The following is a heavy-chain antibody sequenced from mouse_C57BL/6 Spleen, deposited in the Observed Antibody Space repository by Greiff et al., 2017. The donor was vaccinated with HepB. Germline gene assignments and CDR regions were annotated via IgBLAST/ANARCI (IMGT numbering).Heavy chain of an antibody. CDR1: GYTFTDYY. CDR2: INPNNGGT. V-gene: IGHV1-26*01. Sequence: EVQLQQSGPELVKPGASVKISCKASGYTFTDYYMNWVKQSHGKSLEWIGDINPNNGGTSYNQKFKGKATLTVDKSSSTAYMELRSLTSEDSAVYYCAHHYGSSWFAYWGQGTLVTVSA. J-gene: IGHJ3*01. CDR3: AHHYGSSWFAY. D-gene: IGHD1-1*01.